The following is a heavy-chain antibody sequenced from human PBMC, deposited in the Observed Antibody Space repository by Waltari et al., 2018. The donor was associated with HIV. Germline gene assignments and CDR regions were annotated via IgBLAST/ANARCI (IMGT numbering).Heavy chain of an antibody. V-gene: IGHV4-34*01. CDR1: GGSFSGYY. J-gene: IGHJ1*01. Sequence: QVQLQQWGAGLLKPSETLSLTCAVYGGSFSGYYWSWIRQPPGKGLEWIGEINHSGSTNYNPSLKSRVTISVDTSKNQFSLKLSSVTTADTAVYYCARRPGSGVAPAWDFQHWGQGTLVTVSS. D-gene: IGHD2-15*01. CDR3: ARRPGSGVAPAWDFQH. CDR2: INHSGST.